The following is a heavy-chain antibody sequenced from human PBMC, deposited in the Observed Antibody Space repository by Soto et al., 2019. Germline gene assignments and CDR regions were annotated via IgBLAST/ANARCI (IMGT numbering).Heavy chain of an antibody. CDR1: GGSISSGGYY. Sequence: QVQLQESGPGLVKPSQTLSLTCTVSGGSISSGGYYWSWIRQHPGKGLEWIGYIYYSGCTYYNPSLYSLFTISVDTSKNQFSLKLSSVTAADTAVSYCARVFGFGGMDVWGQGTTVTVSS. J-gene: IGHJ6*02. D-gene: IGHD3-10*01. V-gene: IGHV4-31*01. CDR3: ARVFGFGGMDV. CDR2: IYYSGCT.